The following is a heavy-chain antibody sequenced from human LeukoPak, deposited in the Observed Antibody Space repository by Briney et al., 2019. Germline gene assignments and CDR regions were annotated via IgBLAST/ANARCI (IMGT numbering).Heavy chain of an antibody. CDR2: ISSSSSTI. J-gene: IGHJ3*02. Sequence: GGSLRLSCAVSGFTFNIYSMNWVRQAPGKGLEWVSYISSSSSTIYYADSVKGRFTISRDNAKNLLCLQMNSLRAEDTAVYYCAREGSGEFADIWGQGTMVTVSS. V-gene: IGHV3-48*01. CDR3: AREGSGEFADI. D-gene: IGHD3-10*01. CDR1: GFTFNIYS.